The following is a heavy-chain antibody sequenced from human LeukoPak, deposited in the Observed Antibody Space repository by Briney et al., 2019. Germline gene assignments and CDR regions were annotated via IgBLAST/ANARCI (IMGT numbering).Heavy chain of an antibody. Sequence: GGSLRLSCAASGFTFSSYAMSWVRQAPGKGLEWVGRIKSKTDGGTTDYAAPVKGRFTISRDDSKNTLYLQMNSLKTEDTAVYYCTTDIPYYDSSGNVKIFDYWGQGTLVTVSS. J-gene: IGHJ4*02. CDR1: GFTFSSYA. V-gene: IGHV3-15*01. D-gene: IGHD3-22*01. CDR2: IKSKTDGGTT. CDR3: TTDIPYYDSSGNVKIFDY.